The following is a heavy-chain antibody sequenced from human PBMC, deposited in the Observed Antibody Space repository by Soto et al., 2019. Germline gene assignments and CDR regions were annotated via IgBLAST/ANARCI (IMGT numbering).Heavy chain of an antibody. CDR2: INYRGTT. D-gene: IGHD2-2*01. CDR3: ARDAPGEAPY. J-gene: IGHJ4*02. CDR1: GGSITNGAYY. Sequence: QVQLQESGPGLVRPSQTLSLTCTVSGGSITNGAYYWNWIRQHPGNGLEWFGYINYRGTTFYNPSLKSRVFISVETSKNQFSLNLSSVTAADTAVYFCARDAPGEAPYWGQGTLVTVSS. V-gene: IGHV4-31*03.